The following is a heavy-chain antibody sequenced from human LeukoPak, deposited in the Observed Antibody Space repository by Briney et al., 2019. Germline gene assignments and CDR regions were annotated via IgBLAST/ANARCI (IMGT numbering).Heavy chain of an antibody. CDR3: VRDRSRGYY. CDR2: TKEDGSER. CDR1: GFTFSSYR. Sequence: PGGSLRLSCAASGFTFSSYRMSWARQAPGKGLEWVATTKEDGSERYYVDSVKGRFTISRDNAKNSVYLQMNSLRAEDTAVYYCVRDRSRGYYWGQGTLVTVSS. V-gene: IGHV3-7*01. D-gene: IGHD3-22*01. J-gene: IGHJ4*02.